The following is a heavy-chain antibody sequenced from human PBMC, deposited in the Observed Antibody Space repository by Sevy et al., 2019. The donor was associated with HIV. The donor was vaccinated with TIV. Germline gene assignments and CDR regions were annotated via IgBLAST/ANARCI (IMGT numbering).Heavy chain of an antibody. Sequence: GGSLRLSCAASGFTFSDYYMSWIRQAPGKGLEWISYISGSDGIIYYADSVKGRFTVSRDNSKNSLYLQMSSLRAEDTAVYYCARDHVKDGDLGDYYFAMDVWGQGTTVTVSS. J-gene: IGHJ6*02. CDR3: ARDHVKDGDLGDYYFAMDV. V-gene: IGHV3-11*01. D-gene: IGHD4-17*01. CDR1: GFTFSDYY. CDR2: ISGSDGII.